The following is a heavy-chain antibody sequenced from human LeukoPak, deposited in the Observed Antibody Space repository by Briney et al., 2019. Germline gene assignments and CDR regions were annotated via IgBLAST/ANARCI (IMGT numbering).Heavy chain of an antibody. CDR3: ARGKTIRVADPFDY. Sequence: GASVKVSCQASGYTFNSYGISWVRQAPGQGLEWMGWINSYTGTTNYGQKFQGRVTMTTDTSMSTAYIELRSLRSDDTAVYYCARGKTIRVADPFDYWGQGTLVTVSS. CDR2: INSYTGTT. V-gene: IGHV1-18*01. J-gene: IGHJ4*02. CDR1: GYTFNSYG. D-gene: IGHD6-19*01.